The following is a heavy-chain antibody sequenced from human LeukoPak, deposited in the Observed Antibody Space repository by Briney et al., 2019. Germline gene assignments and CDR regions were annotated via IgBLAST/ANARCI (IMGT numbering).Heavy chain of an antibody. V-gene: IGHV1-18*01. CDR2: ISPFNGQT. Sequence: ASVKVSCKASGYDFINYAITWVRQAPGQGLEWMGWISPFNGQTNYAQNLQGRVTMTIDTTTSTASRELRGLRADDTGVYYCARVWDYRLRGRFDDWGQGPRVTVSS. CDR1: GYDFINYA. CDR3: ARVWDYRLRGRFDD. J-gene: IGHJ4*02. D-gene: IGHD3-16*02.